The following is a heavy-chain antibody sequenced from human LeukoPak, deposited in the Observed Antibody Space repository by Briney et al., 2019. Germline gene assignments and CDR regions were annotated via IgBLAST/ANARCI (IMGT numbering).Heavy chain of an antibody. D-gene: IGHD5-18*01. CDR3: TRGGAYSSGAIGY. CDR2: INSVGRST. CDR1: GFTFSSYW. Sequence: GGSLRLSCAASGFTFSSYWMHWVRQAPGKGLVWVSRINSVGRSTTYADSVKGRLTISRDNAKNTLYLQMNSLRAEDTAVYYCTRGGAYSSGAIGYWGQGTLVTVSS. J-gene: IGHJ4*02. V-gene: IGHV3-74*01.